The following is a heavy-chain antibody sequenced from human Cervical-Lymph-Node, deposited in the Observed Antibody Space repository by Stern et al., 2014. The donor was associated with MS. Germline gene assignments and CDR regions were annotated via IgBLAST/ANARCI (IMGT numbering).Heavy chain of an antibody. CDR2: IIPLFGTT. J-gene: IGHJ6*02. D-gene: IGHD1-1*01. V-gene: IGHV1-69*01. CDR1: GDTFIKFG. CDR3: ARDNDDHGMDV. Sequence: VQLVQSGAEVKKPGSSVKVSCTASGDTFIKFGISWVRQAPGQGLERMGGIIPLFGTTHYGQKFQGRLTINADESATTVYMELSSLRFEDTAVYYCARDNDDHGMDVWGQGTTVTVS.